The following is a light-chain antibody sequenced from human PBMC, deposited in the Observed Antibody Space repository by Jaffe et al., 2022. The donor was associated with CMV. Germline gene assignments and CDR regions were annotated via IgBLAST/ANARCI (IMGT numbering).Light chain of an antibody. J-gene: IGKJ2*03. CDR1: QSVGRN. CDR2: GVS. CDR3: QQYNNWPPR. Sequence: EIVMTQSPATLSVSPGERATLSCRASQSVGRNLAWYQQTPGQAPRLLIYGVSTRATDIPARFSGGGSGTEFTLTISSPQAEDFAVYYCQQYNNWPPRFGQGTKLEIK. V-gene: IGKV3-15*01.